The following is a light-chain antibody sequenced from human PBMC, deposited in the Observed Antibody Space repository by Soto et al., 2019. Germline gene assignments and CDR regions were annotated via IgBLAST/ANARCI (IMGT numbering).Light chain of an antibody. V-gene: IGKV1-5*01. CDR2: DAS. CDR3: QQLFMYPPT. CDR1: QSISSW. J-gene: IGKJ3*01. Sequence: DIHITQSPSTLSASVGDRVTITCRASQSISSWLAWYQQKPGKAPSLIIYDASTLQGGVPSRFSGSGSGTDFTLTVSSLQPEDLATYYCQQLFMYPPTFGPGTKVDIK.